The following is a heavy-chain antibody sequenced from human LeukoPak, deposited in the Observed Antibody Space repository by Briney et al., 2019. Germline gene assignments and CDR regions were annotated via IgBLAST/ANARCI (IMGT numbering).Heavy chain of an antibody. Sequence: PGGSLRLSCAASGFTFSNFWMHWVRQAPGKGLVWVALIYGDGSFTRYADSVKGRFTISRDNAKNSLYLQMSNLRAEDTAVYFCAGGGGLDVWGQGATVTVSS. CDR3: AGGGGLDV. CDR2: IYGDGSFT. J-gene: IGHJ6*02. D-gene: IGHD3-16*01. CDR1: GFTFSNFW. V-gene: IGHV3-74*01.